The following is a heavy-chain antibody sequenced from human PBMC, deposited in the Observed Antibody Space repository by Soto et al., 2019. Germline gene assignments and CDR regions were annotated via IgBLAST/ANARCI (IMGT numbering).Heavy chain of an antibody. D-gene: IGHD6-13*01. J-gene: IGHJ4*02. CDR2: ISYDGSNK. CDR1: GFTFSSYA. V-gene: IGHV3-30-3*01. Sequence: QVQLVESGGGVVQPGRSLRLSCAASGFTFSSYAMHWVRQAPGKGLEWVAVISYDGSNKYYADSVKGRFTISRDNSKNTLYLQMNSLRAEDTAVYYCARVPGYSSSWRPFDYWGQGTLVTVSS. CDR3: ARVPGYSSSWRPFDY.